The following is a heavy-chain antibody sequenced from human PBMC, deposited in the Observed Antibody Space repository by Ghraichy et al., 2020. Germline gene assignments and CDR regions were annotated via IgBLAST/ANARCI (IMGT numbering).Heavy chain of an antibody. V-gene: IGHV3-21*01. CDR2: ISSSSSYI. Sequence: GESLNISCAASGFTFSSYSMNWVRQAPGKGLEWVSSISSSSSYIYYADSVKGRFTISRDNAKNSLYLQMNSLRAEDTAVYYCARKEGGYDHPHYAFDIWGQGTMVTVSS. D-gene: IGHD5-12*01. CDR3: ARKEGGYDHPHYAFDI. J-gene: IGHJ3*02. CDR1: GFTFSSYS.